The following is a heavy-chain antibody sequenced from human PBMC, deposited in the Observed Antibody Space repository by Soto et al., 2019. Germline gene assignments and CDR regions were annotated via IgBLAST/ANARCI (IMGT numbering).Heavy chain of an antibody. CDR1: GGSFSGYY. D-gene: IGHD6-13*01. Sequence: SESLSLTCAVYGGSFSGYYWSWIRQPPGKGLEWIGEINHSGSTNYNPSLKSRVTISVDTSKNQFSLKLSSVTAADRAVYYCARGLGYSSSWYYWGQGTLVTVSS. J-gene: IGHJ4*02. CDR2: INHSGST. V-gene: IGHV4-34*01. CDR3: ARGLGYSSSWYY.